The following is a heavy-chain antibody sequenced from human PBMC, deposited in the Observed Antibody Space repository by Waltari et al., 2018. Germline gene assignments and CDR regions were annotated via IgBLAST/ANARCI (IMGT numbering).Heavy chain of an antibody. J-gene: IGHJ4*02. CDR2: INHSGST. V-gene: IGHV4-34*01. Sequence: QVQLQQWGAGLLKPSETLSLTCAVYGGSFSGYYWSWIRQPPGKGLEWIGEINHSGSTNYNPSLKSRVTISVDTSKNQFSLKLSSVTAADTAVYYCVRGWYGGGFDYWGQGTLVTVSS. CDR1: GGSFSGYY. D-gene: IGHD3-10*01. CDR3: VRGWYGGGFDY.